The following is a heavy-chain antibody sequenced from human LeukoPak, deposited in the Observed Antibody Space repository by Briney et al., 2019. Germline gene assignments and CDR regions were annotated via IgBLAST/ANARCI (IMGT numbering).Heavy chain of an antibody. D-gene: IGHD4-17*01. CDR3: ARGPRSTTTWYFDL. CDR2: INHSGST. CDR1: GGSFSGYY. V-gene: IGHV4-34*01. J-gene: IGHJ2*01. Sequence: SETLSLTCAVYGGSFSGYYWSWIRQPPGKGLEWIGEINHSGSTNYNPSLKSRVTISVDTSKNQFSLKLSSVTAADTAVYYCARGPRSTTTWYFDLWGRGTLSLSPQ.